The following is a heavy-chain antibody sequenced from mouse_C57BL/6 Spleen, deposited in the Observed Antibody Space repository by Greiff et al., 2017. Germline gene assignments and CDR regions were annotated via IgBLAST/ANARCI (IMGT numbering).Heavy chain of an antibody. CDR1: GFTFSSYG. Sequence: EVQVVESGGDLVKPGGSLKLSCAASGFTFSSYGMSWVRQTPDKRLEWVATISSGGSYTYYPDSVKGRFTISRDNAKNTLYLQMSNLKSEDTAMYYCARRNYSIDYWGQGTTLTVSS. CDR2: ISSGGSYT. D-gene: IGHD2-5*01. CDR3: ARRNYSIDY. J-gene: IGHJ2*01. V-gene: IGHV5-6*01.